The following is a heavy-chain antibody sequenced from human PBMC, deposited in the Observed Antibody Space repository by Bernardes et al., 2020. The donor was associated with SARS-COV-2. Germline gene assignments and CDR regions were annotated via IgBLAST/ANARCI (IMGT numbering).Heavy chain of an antibody. D-gene: IGHD4-17*01. V-gene: IGHV4-59*12. J-gene: IGHJ4*02. CDR2: IYYSGST. CDR1: GGSISSYY. CDR3: ATTTVTKALDY. Sequence: SETLSLTCTVSGGSISSYYWSWIRQPPGKGLEWIGYIYYSGSTNYNPSLKSRVTMSVDTSKNQFSLKLSSVTAADTAVYYCATTTVTKALDYWGQGTLVTVSS.